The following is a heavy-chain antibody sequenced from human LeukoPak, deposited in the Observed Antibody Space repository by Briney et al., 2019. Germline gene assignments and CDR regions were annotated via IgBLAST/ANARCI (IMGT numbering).Heavy chain of an antibody. Sequence: PSETLSLTCAVYGGSFSGYYWSWIRQPPGKGLEWIGEINHSGNTNYNPSLKSRVTISVDTSKNQFSLKLSSVTAADTAVYYCARDNGSGSYLVYWGQGTLVTVSS. CDR1: GGSFSGYY. CDR3: ARDNGSGSYLVY. J-gene: IGHJ4*02. V-gene: IGHV4-34*01. CDR2: INHSGNT. D-gene: IGHD3-10*01.